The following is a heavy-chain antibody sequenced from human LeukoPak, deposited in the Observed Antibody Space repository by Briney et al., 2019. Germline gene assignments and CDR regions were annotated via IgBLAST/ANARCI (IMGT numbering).Heavy chain of an antibody. CDR1: GGSISSYY. CDR2: IYYSGST. D-gene: IGHD5-18*01. CDR3: ARADTAMVTTFDY. Sequence: SGTLSLTCTVSGGSISSYYWSWIRQPPGKGLEWIGYIYYSGSTNYNPSLKSRVTISVDTSKNQFSLKLSSVTAADTAVYYCARADTAMVTTFDYWGQGTLVTVSS. J-gene: IGHJ4*02. V-gene: IGHV4-59*01.